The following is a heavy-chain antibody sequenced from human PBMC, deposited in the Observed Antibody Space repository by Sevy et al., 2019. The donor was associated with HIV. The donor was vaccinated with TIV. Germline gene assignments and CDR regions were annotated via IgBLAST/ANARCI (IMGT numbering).Heavy chain of an antibody. CDR1: GGSFSGFY. CDR3: ARGQWDLYY. V-gene: IGHV4-34*01. CDR2: INHIGST. J-gene: IGHJ4*02. D-gene: IGHD1-26*01. Sequence: SETLSLTCAVYGGSFSGFYWTWIRQPPGKGLEWIGEINHIGSTTYNPSLKSRVTISVDTSKNQFSLKLSSVTAADTAVYYCARGQWDLYYWGQGIQVTVSS.